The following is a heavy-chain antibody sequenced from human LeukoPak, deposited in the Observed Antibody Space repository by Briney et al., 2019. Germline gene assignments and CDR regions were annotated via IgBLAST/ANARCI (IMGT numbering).Heavy chain of an antibody. CDR2: IIPISGPA. V-gene: IGHV1-69*05. D-gene: IGHD1-20*01. CDR3: ARDNWNGGFDP. J-gene: IGHJ5*02. CDR1: GVTFSSYA. Sequence: ASVKVSCKASGVTFSSYAISWVRQAPGQGLEWMGGIIPISGPANYAQEFQGRVTITTDESTSTAYMELSSLRSEDTAVYYCARDNWNGGFDPWGQGTLVTVSS.